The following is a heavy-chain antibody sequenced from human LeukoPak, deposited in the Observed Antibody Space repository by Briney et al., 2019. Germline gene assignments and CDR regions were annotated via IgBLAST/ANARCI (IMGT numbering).Heavy chain of an antibody. CDR3: ARSTGYCSGGSCYSDY. Sequence: GGSLRLSFAASGFTFSAYVMHWVGQAPGKGLEIVSGLSFNGDNTYYANSVKGRFTIFRDNSKNTLYLQMDSLRAEDMAVYYCARSTGYCSGGSCYSDYWGQGTLVTVS. CDR2: LSFNGDNT. D-gene: IGHD2-15*01. V-gene: IGHV3-64*01. CDR1: GFTFSAYV. J-gene: IGHJ4*02.